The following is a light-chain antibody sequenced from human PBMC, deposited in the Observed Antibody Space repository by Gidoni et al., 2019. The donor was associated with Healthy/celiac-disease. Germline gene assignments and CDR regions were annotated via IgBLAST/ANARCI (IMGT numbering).Light chain of an antibody. CDR1: SSDVGGYNY. V-gene: IGLV2-11*01. CDR2: DVS. J-gene: IGLJ3*02. CDR3: CSYAGSYTWV. Sequence: QSALTQPRSVSGSSGQSVTISCTGTSSDVGGYNYVSWYQQHPGKAPKLMIYDVSKRPSGVPDRFSGSKSGNTASLTISGLQAEDDPDYYCCSYAGSYTWVFGGGTKLTVL.